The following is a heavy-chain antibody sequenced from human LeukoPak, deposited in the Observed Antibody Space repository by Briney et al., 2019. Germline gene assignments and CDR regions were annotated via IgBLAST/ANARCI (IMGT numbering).Heavy chain of an antibody. V-gene: IGHV4-59*08. D-gene: IGHD3-16*01. CDR1: GGSISSYY. Sequence: SETLSLTCTVSGGSISSYYWSWIRQPPGKGLEWIGYIYYSGSTNYNPSLKSRVTISVGTSKNQFSLRLSSVTAADTAVYYCARTGIYDRDYWGQGTLVTVSS. CDR2: IYYSGST. CDR3: ARTGIYDRDY. J-gene: IGHJ4*02.